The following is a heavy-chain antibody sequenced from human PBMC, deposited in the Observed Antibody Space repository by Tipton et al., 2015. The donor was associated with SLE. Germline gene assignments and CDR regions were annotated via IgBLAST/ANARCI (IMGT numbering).Heavy chain of an antibody. CDR2: IYYSGST. J-gene: IGHJ4*02. D-gene: IGHD2-21*02. CDR3: ARAEGGDHFDY. V-gene: IGHV4-39*07. CDR1: GGSISSSSYY. Sequence: LRLSCTVSGGSISSSSYYWGWIRQPPGKGLEWIGSIYYSGSTYYNPSLKSRVTISVDTSKNQFSLKLSSVTAADTAVYYCARAEGGDHFDYWGQGTLVTVSS.